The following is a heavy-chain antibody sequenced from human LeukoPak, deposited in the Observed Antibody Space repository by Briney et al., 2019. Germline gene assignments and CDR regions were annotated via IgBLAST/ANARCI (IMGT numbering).Heavy chain of an antibody. Sequence: SVKVSCKASGYTFTSYGISWVRQAPGQGLEWMGGIIPIFGTANYAQKFQGRVTITADESTSTAYMELSSLRSEDTAVYYCARHVVPAAALYYWGQGTLVTVSS. CDR1: GYTFTSYG. CDR3: ARHVVPAAALYY. CDR2: IIPIFGTA. J-gene: IGHJ4*02. D-gene: IGHD2-2*01. V-gene: IGHV1-69*13.